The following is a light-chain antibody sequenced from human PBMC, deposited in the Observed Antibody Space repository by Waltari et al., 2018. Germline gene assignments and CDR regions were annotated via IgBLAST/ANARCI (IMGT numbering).Light chain of an antibody. Sequence: IVMTPFPDSLAVSLGETATINCRSSQSLFYTSNNKDYLGWYQQKPGLHPKLLIYWASTRESGVPDRFSGSGSVTDFTLTISSLQAEDVAVYYCLQYFDASRTFGQGTKLEIK. V-gene: IGKV4-1*01. CDR3: LQYFDASRT. CDR2: WAS. J-gene: IGKJ2*01. CDR1: QSLFYTSNNKDY.